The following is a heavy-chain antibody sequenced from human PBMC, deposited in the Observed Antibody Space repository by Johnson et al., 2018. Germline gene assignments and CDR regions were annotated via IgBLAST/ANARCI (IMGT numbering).Heavy chain of an antibody. J-gene: IGHJ3*02. CDR2: VIPSLGIT. CDR1: GGTFNSYT. Sequence: QVQLVQSGAEVKKPGSSVKVSCKASGGTFNSYTISWVRQAPGQGLEWMGRVIPSLGITKSAQKFQDRLTISADTSATTAYMELSSPTSEDTAVYYCTKGGSDVDMAMTLGTFHIWGQGTLVTVSS. V-gene: IGHV1-69*04. D-gene: IGHD5-24*01. CDR3: TKGGSDVDMAMTLGTFHI.